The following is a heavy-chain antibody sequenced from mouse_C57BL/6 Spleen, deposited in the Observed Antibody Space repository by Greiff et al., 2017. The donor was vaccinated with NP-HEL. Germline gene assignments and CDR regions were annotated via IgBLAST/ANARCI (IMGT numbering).Heavy chain of an antibody. V-gene: IGHV1-52*01. D-gene: IGHD2-2*01. Sequence: QVQLKQPGAELVRPGSSVKLSCKASGYTFTSYWMHWVKQRPIQGLEWIGNIDPSDSETHYNQKFKDKATLTVDKSSSTAYMQLSSLTSEDSAVYYCARWGYLYAMDYWGQGTSVTVSS. J-gene: IGHJ4*01. CDR1: GYTFTSYW. CDR2: IDPSDSET. CDR3: ARWGYLYAMDY.